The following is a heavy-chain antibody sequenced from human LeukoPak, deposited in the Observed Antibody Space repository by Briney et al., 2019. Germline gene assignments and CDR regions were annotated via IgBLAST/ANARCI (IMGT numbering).Heavy chain of an antibody. CDR1: GFTFSSYW. D-gene: IGHD3-3*01. CDR3: ARHHPDLYDFWSGYYMYYFDY. V-gene: IGHV3-7*01. Sequence: PGGSLRLSCAASGFTFSSYWMSWVRQAPGKGLEWVANIKQDGSEKYYVDSVKGRFTISRDNAKNSLYLQMNSLRAEDTAVYYCARHHPDLYDFWSGYYMYYFDYWGQGTLVTVSS. CDR2: IKQDGSEK. J-gene: IGHJ4*02.